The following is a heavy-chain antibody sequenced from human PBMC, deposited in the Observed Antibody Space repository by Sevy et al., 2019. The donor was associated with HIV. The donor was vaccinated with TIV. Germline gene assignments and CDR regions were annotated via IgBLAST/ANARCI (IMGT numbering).Heavy chain of an antibody. CDR1: GGTFGTYS. J-gene: IGHJ3*02. D-gene: IGHD3-16*01. V-gene: IGHV1-69*13. CDR2: IIPIFHSA. CDR3: AGDRDITFGGGDAFDI. Sequence: ASVKVSCKASGGTFGTYSLSWLRQAPGQGLEWMGEIIPIFHSANYAQNFQGRVTITADESTSTAYMELSSLRPEDSAVYYCAGDRDITFGGGDAFDIWGQGTRVTVSS.